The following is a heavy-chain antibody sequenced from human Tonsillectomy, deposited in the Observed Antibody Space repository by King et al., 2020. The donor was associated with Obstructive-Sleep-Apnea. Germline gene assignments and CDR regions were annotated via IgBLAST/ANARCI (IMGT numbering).Heavy chain of an antibody. CDR1: GGSISSSSYY. D-gene: IGHD3-22*01. Sequence: LQLQESGPGLVKPSETLSLTCTVSGGSISSSSYYWGWIRQPPGKGLEWIGSIYYSGSTYYNPSLKSRVTISVDTSKNQFSLKLSSVTAADTAVYYCARDNLASDSSKTGEEAFDIWGQGTMVTVSS. CDR3: ARDNLASDSSKTGEEAFDI. J-gene: IGHJ3*02. V-gene: IGHV4-39*07. CDR2: IYYSGST.